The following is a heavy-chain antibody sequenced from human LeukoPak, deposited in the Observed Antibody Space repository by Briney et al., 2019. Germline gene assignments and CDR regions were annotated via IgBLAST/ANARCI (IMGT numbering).Heavy chain of an antibody. J-gene: IGHJ1*01. Sequence: SETLSHTCAVSGGSISSSNWWSWVRQPPGKGLEWVGEIYHSGSTNYNPSLKSRVTISVDKSKNQFSLKLSSVTAADTAVYYCARVAAAAGTVYFQHWGQGTLVTVSS. CDR2: IYHSGST. V-gene: IGHV4-4*02. CDR1: GGSISSSNW. D-gene: IGHD6-13*01. CDR3: ARVAAAAGTVYFQH.